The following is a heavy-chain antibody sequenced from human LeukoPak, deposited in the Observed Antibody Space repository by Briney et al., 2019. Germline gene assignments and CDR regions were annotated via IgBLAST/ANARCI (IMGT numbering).Heavy chain of an antibody. CDR2: IYSGGST. D-gene: IGHD2-15*01. J-gene: IGHJ2*01. Sequence: GGSPRLSCAASGFTVSANYMSWVRQAPGKGLEWVSIIYSGGSTYFVDSVKGRFTISRDNSKNTLYLQMNSLRAEDTAVYYCARVATPSYWYFDLWGRGTLVTVSS. V-gene: IGHV3-53*01. CDR1: GFTVSANY. CDR3: ARVATPSYWYFDL.